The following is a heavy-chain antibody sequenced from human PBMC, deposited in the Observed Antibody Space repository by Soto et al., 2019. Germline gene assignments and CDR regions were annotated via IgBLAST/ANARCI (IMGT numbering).Heavy chain of an antibody. V-gene: IGHV3-33*01. CDR2: IWYDGSNK. Sequence: SLRLSCAASGFTFSSYGMHWVRQAPGNGLEWVAVIWYDGSNKYYADSVKGRFTISRDNSKNTLYLQMNSLRAEDTAVYYCARTTDYYGSAAAGYGMDVWGQGTTVTVSS. CDR3: ARTTDYYGSAAAGYGMDV. CDR1: GFTFSSYG. D-gene: IGHD3-10*01. J-gene: IGHJ6*02.